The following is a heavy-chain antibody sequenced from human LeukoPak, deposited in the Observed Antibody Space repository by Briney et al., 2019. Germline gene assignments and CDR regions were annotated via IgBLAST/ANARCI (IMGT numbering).Heavy chain of an antibody. CDR1: GYSFTNYW. V-gene: IGHV5-51*01. CDR2: IYPGDSDT. Sequence: GESLKISCKGSGYSFTNYWIGWVRQMPGKGLEWMGIIYPGDSDTRYSPSFQGQVTISVDKSISTAYLQWSSLKASDTAMYYCARLPYYDTSGYLDYWGQGTLVIVSS. D-gene: IGHD3-22*01. J-gene: IGHJ4*02. CDR3: ARLPYYDTSGYLDY.